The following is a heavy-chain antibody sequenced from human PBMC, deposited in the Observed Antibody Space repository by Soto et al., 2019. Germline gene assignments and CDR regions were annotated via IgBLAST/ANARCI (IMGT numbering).Heavy chain of an antibody. V-gene: IGHV3-30*18. CDR2: ISSDGSTK. D-gene: IGHD3-16*01. J-gene: IGHJ4*02. CDR1: GFTFSHYG. CDR3: AESLEEERLVGVAVER. Sequence: QVQLVESGGGVVQPGGSLRLSCAASGFTFSHYGMHWVRQAPGKGLEWVAVISSDGSTKYYGDSVKGRFTISRDNSKNTLFLQKNSPRAEGTAVYFCAESLEEERLVGVAVERWGQGTLVTVSS.